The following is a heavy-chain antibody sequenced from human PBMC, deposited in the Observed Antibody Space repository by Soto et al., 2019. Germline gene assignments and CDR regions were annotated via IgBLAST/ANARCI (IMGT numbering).Heavy chain of an antibody. V-gene: IGHV3-30*18. J-gene: IGHJ6*02. CDR3: ANDLSAAGTWYYGMDV. CDR1: GFTFSSYG. CDR2: ISYDGSNK. Sequence: QVQLVESGGGVVQPGRSLRLSCAASGFTFSSYGMHWVRQAPGKGLEWVAVISYDGSNKYYADSVKGRFTISRDNSKKTKYMKMHSLRAEETAVYYCANDLSAAGTWYYGMDVWGQGTTVTVSS. D-gene: IGHD6-13*01.